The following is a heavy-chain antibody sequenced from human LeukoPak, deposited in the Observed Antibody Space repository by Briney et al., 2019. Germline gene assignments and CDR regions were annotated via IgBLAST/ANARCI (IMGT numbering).Heavy chain of an antibody. CDR1: GGSISSGGYY. CDR2: IYYSGST. J-gene: IGHJ4*02. D-gene: IGHD3-10*01. CDR3: ARGGVRGVTPHYYFDY. Sequence: KPSQTLSLTCTVSGGSISSGGYYWSWIRQHPGKGLEWIGYIYYSGSTYYNPSLKSRVTISVDTSKNQFSLKLSSVTAADTAVYYCARGGVRGVTPHYYFDYWGQGTLVTVSS. V-gene: IGHV4-31*03.